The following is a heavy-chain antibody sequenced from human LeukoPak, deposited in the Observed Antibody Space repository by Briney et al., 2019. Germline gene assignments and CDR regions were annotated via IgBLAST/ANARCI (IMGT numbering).Heavy chain of an antibody. CDR3: AKLRLYCSGGSCYSTIFDY. V-gene: IGHV3-23*01. CDR1: GFTFSSYG. J-gene: IGHJ4*02. D-gene: IGHD2-15*01. Sequence: PGGSLRLSCAASGFTFSSYGMSWVRQAPGKGLEWVSAISGSGGSTYYADSVKGRFTISRDNSKNTLYLQMNSLRAEDTAVYYCAKLRLYCSGGSCYSTIFDYWGQGTLVTVSS. CDR2: ISGSGGST.